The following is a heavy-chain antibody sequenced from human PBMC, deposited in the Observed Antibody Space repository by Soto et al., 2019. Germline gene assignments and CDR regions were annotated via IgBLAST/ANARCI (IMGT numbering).Heavy chain of an antibody. V-gene: IGHV4-39*01. D-gene: IGHD3-22*01. CDR1: GGSISSSSYY. J-gene: IGHJ4*02. CDR3: ARGLTRDYYDSSGYLDY. CDR2: IYYSGST. Sequence: QLQLQESGPGLVKPSETLSLTCTVSGGSISSSSYYWGWIRQPPGKGLEWIGSIYYSGSTYYNPSLKSRVTISVDTSKNQFSLKLSSVTAADTAVYYCARGLTRDYYDSSGYLDYWGQGTLVTVSS.